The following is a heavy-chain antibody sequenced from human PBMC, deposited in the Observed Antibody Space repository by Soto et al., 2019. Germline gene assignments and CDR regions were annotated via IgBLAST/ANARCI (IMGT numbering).Heavy chain of an antibody. CDR3: ARDSLAFASPFDS. CDR1: GGSISSGGYY. V-gene: IGHV4-31*03. J-gene: IGHJ4*02. Sequence: QVQLQESGPGLVQPSQTLSLTCTVSGGSISSGGYYWSWIRQHPGTGLEWIGHISYSGSTYYNTSLKSRVTISVDTSRNQFSLIVNSVTAADTAVYYCARDSLAFASPFDSWGQGTLVTVSS. CDR2: ISYSGST. D-gene: IGHD3-16*01.